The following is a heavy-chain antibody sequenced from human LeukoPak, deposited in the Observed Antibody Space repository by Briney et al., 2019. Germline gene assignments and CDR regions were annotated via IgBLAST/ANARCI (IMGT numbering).Heavy chain of an antibody. CDR1: GGTFSSYA. J-gene: IGHJ4*02. CDR3: ARFPRGYSGYDYNYFDY. Sequence: ASVKVSCKASGGTFSSYAISWVRQAPGQGLEWMGGIIPIFGTANYAQKFQCRVTITADESTSTAYMELSSLRSEDTAVYYCARFPRGYSGYDYNYFDYWGQGTLVTVSS. V-gene: IGHV1-69*13. D-gene: IGHD5-12*01. CDR2: IIPIFGTA.